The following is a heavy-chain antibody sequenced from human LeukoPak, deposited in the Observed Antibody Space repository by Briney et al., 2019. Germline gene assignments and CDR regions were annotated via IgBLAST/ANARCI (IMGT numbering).Heavy chain of an antibody. D-gene: IGHD5-12*01. CDR1: GYTFTGYY. Sequence: ASVKVSCKASGYTFTGYYMHWVRQTPGQGLEWMGWINPNSGGTNYAQKFQGRVTMTRDTSISTAYMELSRLRSDDTAMYYCAREISGYDYALDYWGQGTLVTVSS. J-gene: IGHJ4*02. V-gene: IGHV1-2*02. CDR2: INPNSGGT. CDR3: AREISGYDYALDY.